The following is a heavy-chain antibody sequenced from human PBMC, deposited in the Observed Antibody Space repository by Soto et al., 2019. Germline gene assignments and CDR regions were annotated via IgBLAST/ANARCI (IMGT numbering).Heavy chain of an antibody. Sequence: PSETLSLTCAVYGVPFSGYDWSWIRQSPGKGLEWIGEINHSGNTNYNPSLKSRVTMLVDTSKNQFSLSLSSVTAADTAVYYCANLIVFHSSYYHDYWGHGTLVTVSS. D-gene: IGHD1-26*01. CDR2: INHSGNT. V-gene: IGHV4-34*01. CDR1: GVPFSGYD. J-gene: IGHJ4*01. CDR3: ANLIVFHSSYYHDY.